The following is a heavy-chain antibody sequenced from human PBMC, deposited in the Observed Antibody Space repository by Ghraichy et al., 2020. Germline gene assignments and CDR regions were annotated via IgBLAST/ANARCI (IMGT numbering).Heavy chain of an antibody. J-gene: IGHJ6*02. CDR3: ARRDYTGLWLLDGMDV. Sequence: ASVKVSCKASGYTFTSYDINWVRQATGQGLEWMGWMNPNSGNTGYAQKFQGRVTMTRNTSISTAYMELSSLRSEDTAVYYCARRDYTGLWLLDGMDVWGQGTTVTVSS. CDR2: MNPNSGNT. D-gene: IGHD3-3*01. CDR1: GYTFTSYD. V-gene: IGHV1-8*01.